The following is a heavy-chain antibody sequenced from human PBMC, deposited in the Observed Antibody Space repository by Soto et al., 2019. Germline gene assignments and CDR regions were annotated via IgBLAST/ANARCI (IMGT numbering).Heavy chain of an antibody. D-gene: IGHD1-20*01. Sequence: GGSLRLSCAASGFTFSSYWMSWVRQAPGKGLEWVANIKQDGSEKYYVDSVKGRFTISRDNAKNSLYLQMNSLRAEDTAVYYCARDASLYNWNYYFDYWGRGTLVTVSS. J-gene: IGHJ4*02. CDR3: ARDASLYNWNYYFDY. CDR2: IKQDGSEK. CDR1: GFTFSSYW. V-gene: IGHV3-7*01.